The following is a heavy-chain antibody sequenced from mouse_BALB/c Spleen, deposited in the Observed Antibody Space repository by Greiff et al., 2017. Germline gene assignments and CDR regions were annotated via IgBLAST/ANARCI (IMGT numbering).Heavy chain of an antibody. D-gene: IGHD1-1*01. J-gene: IGHJ4*01. CDR2: ICDGGSYT. Sequence: EVQRVESGGGLVKPGGSLKISCAASGFTFSDYYMYWVRQTPEKRLEWVATICDGGSYTYYPDSVKGRFTISRVNAKNNLYLQMSSLKSEDPAMYDCARVSYDYAMDYWGQGTSVTVSA. CDR3: ARVSYDYAMDY. CDR1: GFTFSDYY. V-gene: IGHV5-4*02.